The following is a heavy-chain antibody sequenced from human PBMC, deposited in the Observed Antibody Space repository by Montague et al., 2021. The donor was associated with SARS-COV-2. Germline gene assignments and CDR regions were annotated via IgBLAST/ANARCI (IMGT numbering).Heavy chain of an antibody. V-gene: IGHV4-61*01. D-gene: IGHD1-1*01. CDR3: ARVSISYDPDDAFYGMDV. J-gene: IGHJ6*02. Sequence: SETLSLTCTVSDGSVISTYPHWHWVRQSPGRGLEWIGGYLFHIDTADYNASLRSRVTISVDTSKNQFSLKLRSVTAADTAVYYCARVSISYDPDDAFYGMDVWGQGTTVTVSS. CDR1: DGSVISTYPH. CDR2: LFHIDTA.